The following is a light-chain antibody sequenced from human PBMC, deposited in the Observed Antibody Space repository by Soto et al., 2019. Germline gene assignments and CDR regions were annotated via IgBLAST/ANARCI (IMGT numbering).Light chain of an antibody. J-gene: IGLJ1*01. CDR3: SSYTTSNTRQIV. Sequence: QSVLTPPASVSGSPGQSITISCTGTSSDVGGYNYVSWYQHHPGKAPKLMIFAVSNRPSGVSNRFSGSKSGNTASLTISGLQPEDEADYYCSSYTTSNTRQIVFGTGTKLTVL. V-gene: IGLV2-14*03. CDR1: SSDVGGYNY. CDR2: AVS.